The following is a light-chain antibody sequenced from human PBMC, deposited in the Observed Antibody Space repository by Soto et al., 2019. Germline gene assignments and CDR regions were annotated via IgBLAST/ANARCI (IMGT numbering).Light chain of an antibody. CDR2: DVS. V-gene: IGLV2-8*01. J-gene: IGLJ1*01. CDR1: SSDVGGHDS. Sequence: QSVLTQPPSASGSPGQSVTISCTGTSSDVGGHDSVSWYQQHPGKAPKLMIYDVSNRPSGVPDRFSASKSGNTASLTVSGLQAEDAADYYCSSFRGTHAFFGTGTKVTVL. CDR3: SSFRGTHAF.